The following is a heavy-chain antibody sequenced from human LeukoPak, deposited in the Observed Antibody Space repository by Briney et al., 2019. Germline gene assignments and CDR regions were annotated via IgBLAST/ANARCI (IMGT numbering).Heavy chain of an antibody. CDR2: ISYDGSNK. V-gene: IGHV3-30-3*01. D-gene: IGHD3-10*01. CDR1: GFTFSSYA. J-gene: IGHJ6*02. CDR3: ARDTYYYGSGSYYSPYYYYYGMDV. Sequence: GGSLRLSCAASGFTFSSYAMHWVRQAPGKGLEWVAVISYDGSNKYYADSVKGRFTISRDNSKNTLYLQMNSLRAEDTAVYYCARDTYYYGSGSYYSPYYYYYGMDVWGQGTTVTVSS.